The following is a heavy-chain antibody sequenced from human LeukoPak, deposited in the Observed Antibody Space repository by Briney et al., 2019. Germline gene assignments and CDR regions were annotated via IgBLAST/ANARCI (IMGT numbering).Heavy chain of an antibody. V-gene: IGHV3-21*01. Sequence: GGSLRLSCAASGFTFSSYSMNWVRRAPGKGLEWVSSISRSSNYKYYADSVKGRFTISRDNAKNSLYLQMNSLRAEDTALYYCASSRYDSSGYYGIIGYWGQGTLVTVSS. J-gene: IGHJ4*02. D-gene: IGHD3-22*01. CDR3: ASSRYDSSGYYGIIGY. CDR2: ISRSSNYK. CDR1: GFTFSSYS.